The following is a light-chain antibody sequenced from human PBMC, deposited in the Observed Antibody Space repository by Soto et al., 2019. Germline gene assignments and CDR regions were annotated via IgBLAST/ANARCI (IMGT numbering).Light chain of an antibody. CDR2: EVS. CDR3: SSYAGSNNYVV. CDR1: SGDVGGYNY. Sequence: QSALTQPPSASGSPGQSVTISCTGTSGDVGGYNYVSWYQQHPGKAPKLMIYEVSKRPSGVPDRFSGSKSGNTASLTVSGLKAEDEAAYSCSSYAGSNNYVVIGGGTKLTVL. J-gene: IGLJ2*01. V-gene: IGLV2-8*01.